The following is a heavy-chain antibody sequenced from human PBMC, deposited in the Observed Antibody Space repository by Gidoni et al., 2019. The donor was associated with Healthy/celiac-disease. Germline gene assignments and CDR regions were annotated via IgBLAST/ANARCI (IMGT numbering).Heavy chain of an antibody. D-gene: IGHD6-19*01. V-gene: IGHV3-64*01. Sequence: EVQLVESGGGLVQPGGSLRLSCAASGFPFSSYAMHWVRQAPGKGLEYVSAISSNGGSTYYANSVKGRFTISRDNSKNTLYLQMGSLRAEDMAVYYCARAGTVAGTGNDYWGQGTLVTVSS. CDR3: ARAGTVAGTGNDY. CDR1: GFPFSSYA. J-gene: IGHJ4*02. CDR2: ISSNGGST.